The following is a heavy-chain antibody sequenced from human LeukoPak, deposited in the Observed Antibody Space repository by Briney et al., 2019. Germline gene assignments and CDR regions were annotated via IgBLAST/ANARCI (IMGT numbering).Heavy chain of an antibody. CDR3: ARVIRRGSPRLSNWFDP. V-gene: IGHV3-11*01. D-gene: IGHD3-16*01. CDR2: ISSSGSTI. J-gene: IGHJ5*02. CDR1: GFTFSDYY. Sequence: GGSLRLSCAASGFTFSDYYMSWIRQAPGKGLEWVSYISSSGSTIYYADSVKGRFTISRDNAKNSLYLQMNSLRAEDTAVYYCARVIRRGSPRLSNWFDPWGQGTLVTVSS.